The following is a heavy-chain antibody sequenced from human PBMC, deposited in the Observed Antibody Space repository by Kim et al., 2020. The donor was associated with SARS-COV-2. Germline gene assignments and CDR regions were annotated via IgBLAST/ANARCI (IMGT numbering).Heavy chain of an antibody. CDR3: AGGHWFDY. D-gene: IGHD1-1*01. J-gene: IGHJ4*02. Sequence: GGSLRLSCAASGFTFSESWMSWVRQAPGKGLEWVANINQDGSQVYYVDSLMGRFIVSRDNAKTSFYLQMNGLRADDTAIYYCAGGHWFDYWGQGTLVTVSS. CDR2: INQDGSQV. V-gene: IGHV3-7*03. CDR1: GFTFSESW.